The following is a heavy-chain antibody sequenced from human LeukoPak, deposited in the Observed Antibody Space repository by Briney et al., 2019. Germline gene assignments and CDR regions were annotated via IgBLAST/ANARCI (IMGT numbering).Heavy chain of an antibody. CDR1: GFTFSSYA. CDR3: AKGGYEYVWGSFDY. CDR2: ISGSGGST. Sequence: PGGSLRLSCAASGFTFSSYAMSWVRQAPGKGLEWVSGISGSGGSTYYADSVKGRFTISRDNSKNTLYLQMNSLRAEDTAVYYCAKGGYEYVWGSFDYWGRGTLVTVTS. D-gene: IGHD3-16*01. V-gene: IGHV3-23*01. J-gene: IGHJ4*02.